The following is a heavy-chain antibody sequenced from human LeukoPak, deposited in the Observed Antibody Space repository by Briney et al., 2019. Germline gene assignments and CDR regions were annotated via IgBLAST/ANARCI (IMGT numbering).Heavy chain of an antibody. V-gene: IGHV3-74*01. Sequence: GGSLRLSCAASGFTFSSYWMHWVRQAPGKGLVWVSRINSDGSSTSYADSVKGRFTISRDNAKNTLYLQMNSLRAEDTAVYYCARGHSGSYAAIDYWGQGTLVTVSS. D-gene: IGHD1-26*01. J-gene: IGHJ4*02. CDR2: INSDGSST. CDR3: ARGHSGSYAAIDY. CDR1: GFTFSSYW.